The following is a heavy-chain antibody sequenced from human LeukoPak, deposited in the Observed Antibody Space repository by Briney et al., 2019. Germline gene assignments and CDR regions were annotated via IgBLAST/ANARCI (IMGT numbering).Heavy chain of an antibody. Sequence: GSLRLSCAASRFTVSSNYMSWVRQAPGKGLEWVSVIYSGGSTYYADSVKGRFTISRDNSKNTLYLQMNSLRAEDTAVYYCARDILTGSIEVWGQGTLVTVSS. J-gene: IGHJ4*02. CDR2: IYSGGST. V-gene: IGHV3-53*01. CDR3: ARDILTGSIEV. CDR1: RFTVSSNY. D-gene: IGHD3-9*01.